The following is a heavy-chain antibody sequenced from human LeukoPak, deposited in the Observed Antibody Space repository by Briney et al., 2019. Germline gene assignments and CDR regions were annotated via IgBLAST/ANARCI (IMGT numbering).Heavy chain of an antibody. Sequence: PGGSLRLSCAASGFTFSSYSMNWVRQAPGKGLEWVAFIRYDGSNKYYADSVKGRFTISRDNSKNTLYLQMNSLRAEDTAVYYCANSPQKYCSGGSCYHDYWGQGTLVTVSS. D-gene: IGHD2-15*01. CDR3: ANSPQKYCSGGSCYHDY. CDR1: GFTFSSYS. V-gene: IGHV3-30*02. CDR2: IRYDGSNK. J-gene: IGHJ4*02.